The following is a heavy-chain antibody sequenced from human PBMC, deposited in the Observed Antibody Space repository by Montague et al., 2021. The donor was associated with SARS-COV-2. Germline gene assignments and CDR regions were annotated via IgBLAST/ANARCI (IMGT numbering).Heavy chain of an antibody. Sequence: SETLSLTCTLSGGSISSSSYYWGWIRQPPGKGLEWIGSIYYSGSTYYNPSLKSRVTISVDTSKNQFSLKLSSVTVADTAVYYCARQENSSGWFKPDAFDIWGQGTMVTVSS. J-gene: IGHJ3*02. CDR2: IYYSGST. CDR3: ARQENSSGWFKPDAFDI. CDR1: GGSISSSSYY. V-gene: IGHV4-39*01. D-gene: IGHD6-19*01.